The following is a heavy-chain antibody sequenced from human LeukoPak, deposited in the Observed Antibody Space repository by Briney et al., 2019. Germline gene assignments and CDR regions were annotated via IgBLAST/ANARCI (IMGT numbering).Heavy chain of an antibody. CDR3: VRGSTLRHYQY. CDR2: IYYRGST. Sequence: SETLSLTCTVSGGSISSSTYYRGWIRRPPGKGLEWIGSIYYRGSTYYNPSLKSRVTVSVDTSKNQFSLKLSSVTAADTAVYYCVRGSTLRHYQYWGQGTLVTVSS. J-gene: IGHJ4*02. CDR1: GGSISSSTYY. D-gene: IGHD3-16*01. V-gene: IGHV4-39*01.